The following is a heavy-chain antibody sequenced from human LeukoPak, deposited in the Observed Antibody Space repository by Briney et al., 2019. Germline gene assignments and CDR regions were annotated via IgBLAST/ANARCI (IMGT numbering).Heavy chain of an antibody. Sequence: GGSLRLSCAASGFTFSSYVMSWVRQAPGKGLEWVSSISRSGGATYYADSVKGRFTISRDNSRNTLSLHMNSLRAEDTAVYFCAKHAGGHDLDALDIWGQGTMVTVSS. J-gene: IGHJ3*02. V-gene: IGHV3-23*01. D-gene: IGHD2-2*01. CDR3: AKHAGGHDLDALDI. CDR1: GFTFSSYV. CDR2: ISRSGGAT.